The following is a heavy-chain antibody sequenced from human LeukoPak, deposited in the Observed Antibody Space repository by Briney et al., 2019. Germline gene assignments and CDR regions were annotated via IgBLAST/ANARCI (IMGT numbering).Heavy chain of an antibody. CDR3: ARTSGSYPRGYNWFDP. D-gene: IGHD1-26*01. V-gene: IGHV5-51*04. Sequence: GESLQISCKGSGYSFTSYWIGWVRQLPGKGLEWMGIIYPGDSDTRYSPSFQGQVTISADKPISTAYLQWSSLKASDTAMYYCARTSGSYPRGYNWFDPWGQGTLVTVSS. CDR1: GYSFTSYW. CDR2: IYPGDSDT. J-gene: IGHJ5*02.